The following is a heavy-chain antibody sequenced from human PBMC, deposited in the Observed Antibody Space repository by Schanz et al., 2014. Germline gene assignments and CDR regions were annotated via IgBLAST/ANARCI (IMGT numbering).Heavy chain of an antibody. CDR2: INPNSGGT. V-gene: IGHV1-2*06. Sequence: QVQLVQSGAEVKKPGASVKVSCKASGYTFTDYHIHWVRQAPGQGLEWMGRINPNSGGTNFAQKFHVRVPVTRDTSTSTAYMELSRLRSDDSAVYYCASDFWSGYSHYYYGLDVWGQGTTVTVSS. CDR3: ASDFWSGYSHYYYGLDV. D-gene: IGHD3-3*01. CDR1: GYTFTDYH. J-gene: IGHJ6*02.